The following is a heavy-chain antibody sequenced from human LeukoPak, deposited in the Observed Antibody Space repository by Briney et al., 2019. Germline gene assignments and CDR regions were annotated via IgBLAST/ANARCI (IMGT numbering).Heavy chain of an antibody. CDR3: ATAGVVVITYSAFDI. D-gene: IGHD3-22*01. V-gene: IGHV3-23*01. Sequence: GGSLRLSCAASGFTFDDYTMHWVRQAPGKGLEWVSAISGSGGSTYYADSVKGRFTISRDNSKNTLYLQMNSLRAEDTAVYYCATAGVVVITYSAFDIWGQGTMVTVSS. J-gene: IGHJ3*02. CDR1: GFTFDDYT. CDR2: ISGSGGST.